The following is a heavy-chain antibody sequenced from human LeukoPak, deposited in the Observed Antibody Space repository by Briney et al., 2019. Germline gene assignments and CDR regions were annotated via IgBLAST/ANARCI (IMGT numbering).Heavy chain of an antibody. D-gene: IGHD3-3*01. CDR3: TRGSDTVFGVARDGFDY. Sequence: PGRSLRLSCTASGFTFGDYAMSWFRQAPGKGLEWVGFIRSKAYGGTTENAASVKGRFTISRDDSKSIAYLQMNSLKTEDTAVYYCTRGSDTVFGVARDGFDYWGQGTLVTVSS. J-gene: IGHJ4*02. V-gene: IGHV3-49*03. CDR2: IRSKAYGGTT. CDR1: GFTFGDYA.